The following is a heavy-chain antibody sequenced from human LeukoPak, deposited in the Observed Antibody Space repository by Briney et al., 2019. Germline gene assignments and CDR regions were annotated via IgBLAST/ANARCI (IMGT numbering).Heavy chain of an antibody. V-gene: IGHV3-11*05. CDR2: ISGSSIYT. Sequence: GGSLRLSCAASGFMFSDYHMTWIRQAPGKGLEWVSYISGSSIYTRYADSVKGRFTISRDNAKNSLYLQMNSLRAEDTALYYCVRDISGYYFDYWGQGTLVTVSS. CDR1: GFMFSDYH. CDR3: VRDISGYYFDY. D-gene: IGHD3-22*01. J-gene: IGHJ4*02.